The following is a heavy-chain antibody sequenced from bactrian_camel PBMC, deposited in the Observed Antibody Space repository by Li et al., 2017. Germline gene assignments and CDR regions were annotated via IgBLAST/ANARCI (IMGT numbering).Heavy chain of an antibody. J-gene: IGHJ4*01. D-gene: IGHD4*01. V-gene: IGHV3S1*01. Sequence: HVQLVESGGGSVQTGGSLRLSCAAPGYTSSSNCVAWFRQGTGAEREGVAQIYTREGNTFYADSVKGRFFISRDNVNNSVYLQMTSLKTEDTAMYYCSFSPTHVWTSDYASLYGQWGQGTQVTVS. CDR1: GYTSSSNC. CDR2: IYTREGNT. CDR3: SFSPTHVWTSDYASLYGQ.